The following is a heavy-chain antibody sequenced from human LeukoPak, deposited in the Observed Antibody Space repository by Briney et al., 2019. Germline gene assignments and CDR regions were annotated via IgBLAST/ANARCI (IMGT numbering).Heavy chain of an antibody. V-gene: IGHV6-1*01. CDR3: ARGLSSGPSCYVCAFDI. D-gene: IGHD2-2*01. CDR2: TYYRSKWYN. Sequence: SETLSLTCTVPGGSISSYYWSWIRQSPSRGLEWLGRTYYRSKWYNDYAVSVKSRITINPDTSKNQFSLQLNSVTPEDTAVYYCARGLSSGPSCYVCAFDIWGQGTMVTVSS. CDR1: GGSISSYY. J-gene: IGHJ3*02.